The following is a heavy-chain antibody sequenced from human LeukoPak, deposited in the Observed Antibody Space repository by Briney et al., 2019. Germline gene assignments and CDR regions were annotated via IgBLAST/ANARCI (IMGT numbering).Heavy chain of an antibody. CDR1: GGSLDNGGYY. J-gene: IGHJ4*02. D-gene: IGHD1-26*01. CDR3: ACDRVGADY. V-gene: IGHV4-30-4*08. Sequence: PSETLSLTCTVSGGSLDNGGYYWNWIRQPPGKGLEWIGYIYYTGSTYSSPSFKSRVTISVDKSKNQFSLELNSVTAADTAVYYCACDRVGADYWGQGTLVTVSS. CDR2: IYYTGST.